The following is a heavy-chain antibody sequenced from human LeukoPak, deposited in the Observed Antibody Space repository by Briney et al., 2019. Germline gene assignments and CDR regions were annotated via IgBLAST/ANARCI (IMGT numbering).Heavy chain of an antibody. CDR1: GGTFRYYA. CDR2: LVPMFGTT. CDR3: ARVAAGTTFMDNWFDP. V-gene: IGHV1-69*13. D-gene: IGHD1-7*01. Sequence: SVKVSCKTSGGTFRYYAIGWVRQAPGHGLEWMGGLVPMFGTTNYAQQFQGRVTITADESTTTSYMELSRLRFEDTAVYFCARVAAGTTFMDNWFDPWGQGTLVTVSS. J-gene: IGHJ5*02.